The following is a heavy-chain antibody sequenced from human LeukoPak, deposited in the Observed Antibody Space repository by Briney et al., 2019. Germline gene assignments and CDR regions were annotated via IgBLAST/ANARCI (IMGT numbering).Heavy chain of an antibody. CDR3: ARHSPGWMVRPYCFDS. J-gene: IGHJ4*02. V-gene: IGHV5-51*01. Sequence: GESPKIPCKGSGYSFTDYWIAWVRQMPGKGVEWMVLVYSGDSDSRYSPSFRGRVTFSADKASSTAYLQWNSLRASDTAIYYCARHSPGWMVRPYCFDSWGQGTLVTVSS. CDR1: GYSFTDYW. D-gene: IGHD3-10*01. CDR2: VYSGDSDS.